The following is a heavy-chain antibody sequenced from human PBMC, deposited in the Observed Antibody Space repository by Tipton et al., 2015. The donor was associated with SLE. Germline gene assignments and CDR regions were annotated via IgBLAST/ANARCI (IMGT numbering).Heavy chain of an antibody. V-gene: IGHV1-46*01. CDR2: INPSGGST. J-gene: IGHJ4*02. Sequence: QLVQSGPEVKKPGASVKVSCKASGYTFTSYYMHWVRQAPGQGLEWMGIINPSGGSTYYNPSLKSRVTISVDTSKNQFSLKLSPVTAADTAVYYCARGLRITIFGVVNRFDYWGQGTLVTVSS. CDR1: GYTFTSYY. CDR3: ARGLRITIFGVVNRFDY. D-gene: IGHD3-3*01.